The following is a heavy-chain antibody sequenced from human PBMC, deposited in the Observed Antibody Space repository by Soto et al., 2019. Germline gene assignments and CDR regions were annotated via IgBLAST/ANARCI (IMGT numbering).Heavy chain of an antibody. V-gene: IGHV3-30*18. CDR1: GFSFGAYG. D-gene: IGHD3-16*01. CDR2: VSADGNRQ. CDR3: AKVSVGYVDPNLGLAEAY. Sequence: QVQLVESGGGAAQPGTSLTLSCAASGFSFGAYGMHWVRQAPGKGLEWVAVVSADGNRQLYADSVRGRFTISRDNSKNTRHLQMNSLRSDDTAMYYCAKVSVGYVDPNLGLAEAYWGQGARVTVSS. J-gene: IGHJ4*02.